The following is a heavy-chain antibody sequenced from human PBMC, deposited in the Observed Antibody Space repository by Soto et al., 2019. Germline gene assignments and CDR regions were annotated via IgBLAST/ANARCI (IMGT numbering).Heavy chain of an antibody. D-gene: IGHD6-13*01. CDR3: ARIAAAGTRFDY. CDR1: GGSISSTNW. V-gene: IGHV4-4*02. CDR2: IYHSGNT. J-gene: IGHJ4*02. Sequence: QVPLQESGPGLVKPSGTLSLTCAVSGGSISSTNWWSWVRQPPGKGLEWIGEIYHSGNTNYNPSLKSRVTISVGKSKNQFSLQLSSVTAADTAVYFCARIAAAGTRFDYWGQGTLVTVSS.